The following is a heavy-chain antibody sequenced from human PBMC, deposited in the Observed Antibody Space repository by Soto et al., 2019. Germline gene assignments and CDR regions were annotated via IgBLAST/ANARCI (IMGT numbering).Heavy chain of an antibody. J-gene: IGHJ6*02. CDR2: ISYDGSNK. D-gene: IGHD3-10*01. CDR1: GFTFSSYG. Sequence: QVQLVESGGGVVQPGRSLRLSCAASGFTFSSYGMHWVRQAPGKGLEWVAVISYDGSNKYYADSVKGRFTISRDNSKNTLYLQMNSLRAEDPAVYYCAKEIRRITMVRGVIIGGMDVWGQGTTVTVSS. V-gene: IGHV3-30*18. CDR3: AKEIRRITMVRGVIIGGMDV.